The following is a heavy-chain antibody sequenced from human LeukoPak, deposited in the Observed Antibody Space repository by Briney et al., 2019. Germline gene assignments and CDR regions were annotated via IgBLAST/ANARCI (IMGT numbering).Heavy chain of an antibody. D-gene: IGHD2-2*02. V-gene: IGHV3-30-3*01. CDR2: ISYDGSNK. Sequence: PGGSLRLSCAASGFTFSSYAMHWVRQAPGKGLEWVAVISYDGSNKYYADSVKGRFTISRDNSKNTLYLQMNSLRAEDTAVYYCARDVAGYCSSTSCYKGFDYWGQGTLVTVSS. CDR3: ARDVAGYCSSTSCYKGFDY. CDR1: GFTFSSYA. J-gene: IGHJ4*02.